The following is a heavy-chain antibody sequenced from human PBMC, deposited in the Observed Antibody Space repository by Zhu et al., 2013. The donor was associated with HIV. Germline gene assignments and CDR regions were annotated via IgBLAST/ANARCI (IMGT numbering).Heavy chain of an antibody. D-gene: IGHD1-26*01. J-gene: IGHJ4*02. CDR2: INHSGST. Sequence: QVQLQQWGAGLLKPSETLSLTCAVYGGSFSGYYWNWIRQTPGKGLEWIGQINHSGSTLYNPSLESRVTISVGTSKNEFSLKLNSVTAADTAVYFCARVPPIVGTTTTFDYWGQGTLVTVSS. CDR1: GGSFSGYY. CDR3: ARVPPIVGTTTTFDY. V-gene: IGHV4-34*01.